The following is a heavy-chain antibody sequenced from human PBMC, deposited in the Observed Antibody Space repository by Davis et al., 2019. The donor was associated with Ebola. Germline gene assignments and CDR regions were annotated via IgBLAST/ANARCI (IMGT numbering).Heavy chain of an antibody. V-gene: IGHV3-33*08. CDR2: IWYDGSNK. J-gene: IGHJ5*02. D-gene: IGHD4-17*01. Sequence: GGSLRLSCAASGFTFSSYGMHWVRQAPGKGLEWVAVIWYDGSNKYYADSVKGRFTISRDNSKNTLYLQMNSLRAEDTAVYYCARWASDYGDYVVIDNWFDPWGQGTLVTVSS. CDR1: GFTFSSYG. CDR3: ARWASDYGDYVVIDNWFDP.